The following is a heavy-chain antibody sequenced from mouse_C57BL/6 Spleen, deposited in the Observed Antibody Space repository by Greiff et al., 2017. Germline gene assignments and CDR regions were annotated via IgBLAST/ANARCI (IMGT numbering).Heavy chain of an antibody. Sequence: EVKVVESGGDLVKPGGSLKLSCAASGFTFSSYGMSWVRQTPDKRLEWVATISSGGSYTYYPDSVKGRFTISRDNAKNTLYLQMSSLKSEDTAMYYCARAYGNYGYFDYWGQGTTLTVSS. CDR2: ISSGGSYT. CDR3: ARAYGNYGYFDY. J-gene: IGHJ2*01. V-gene: IGHV5-6*01. CDR1: GFTFSSYG. D-gene: IGHD2-1*01.